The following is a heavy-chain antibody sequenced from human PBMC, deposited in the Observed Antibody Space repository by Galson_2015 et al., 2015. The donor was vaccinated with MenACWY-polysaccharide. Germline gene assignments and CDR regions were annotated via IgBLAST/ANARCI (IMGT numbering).Heavy chain of an antibody. Sequence: SLRLSCAASGFTFSSYAMHWVRQAPGKGLEWVALIRNDGRKHYPDAVKGRFTISRDNSKNTLYLQMNSLRPEDTAVYYCARNPSRLDIAAASHWGQGALVSVSS. CDR3: ARNPSRLDIAAASH. V-gene: IGHV3-30*04. D-gene: IGHD6-13*01. CDR1: GFTFSSYA. CDR2: IRNDGRK. J-gene: IGHJ4*02.